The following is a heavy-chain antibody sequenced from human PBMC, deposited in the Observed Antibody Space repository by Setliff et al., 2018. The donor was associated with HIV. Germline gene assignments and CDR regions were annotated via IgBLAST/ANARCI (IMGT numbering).Heavy chain of an antibody. V-gene: IGHV3-7*04. CDR2: MNRDGSEK. J-gene: IGHJ3*02. CDR3: ARDPAFGAFDI. CDR1: GFTFSSSW. Sequence: GGSLRLSCAASGFTFSSSWMTWVRQAPGRGLEYVAGMNRDGSEKGYADSVKGRFSISRDSAKNSLYLQMSSLRTEDTAVYFCARDPAFGAFDIWGQGTMVTVSS. D-gene: IGHD3-10*01.